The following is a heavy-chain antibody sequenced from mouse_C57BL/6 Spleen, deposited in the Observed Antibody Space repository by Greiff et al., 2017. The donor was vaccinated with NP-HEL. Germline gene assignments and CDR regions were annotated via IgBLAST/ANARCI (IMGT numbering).Heavy chain of an antibody. J-gene: IGHJ2*01. Sequence: QVQLQQSGAELVRPGSSVKLSCKASSYTFTSYWMHWVKQRPIQGLEWIGNIDPSDSETHYNQKFKDKATLTVDKSSSTAYMQLSSLTSEDSAVYYCARSAVFGDFFDYWGQGTTLTVSS. CDR3: ARSAVFGDFFDY. D-gene: IGHD3-1*01. CDR1: SYTFTSYW. V-gene: IGHV1-52*01. CDR2: IDPSDSET.